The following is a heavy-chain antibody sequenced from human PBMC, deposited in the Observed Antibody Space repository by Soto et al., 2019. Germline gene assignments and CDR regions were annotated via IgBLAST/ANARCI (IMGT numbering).Heavy chain of an antibody. Sequence: ASVKVSCKASGYTFTSYVINWVRQATGQGLEWMGWMNPNSGNTGYAQKFQGRVTMTRNTSISTAYMELSSLRSEDTAVYYCARAIRRYSSGWYYFDYWGQGTLVTVSS. CDR1: GYTFTSYV. CDR3: ARAIRRYSSGWYYFDY. J-gene: IGHJ4*02. D-gene: IGHD6-19*01. V-gene: IGHV1-8*01. CDR2: MNPNSGNT.